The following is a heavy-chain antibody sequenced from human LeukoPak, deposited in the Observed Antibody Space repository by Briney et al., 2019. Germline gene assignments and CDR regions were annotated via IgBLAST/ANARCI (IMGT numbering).Heavy chain of an antibody. CDR1: GFTFSSYS. CDR3: ARDNITVAGLDY. D-gene: IGHD6-19*01. CDR2: ISSSSSYI. Sequence: GGSLGLSCAASGFTFSSYSMNWVRQAPGKGLEWVSSISSSSSYIYYADSVKGRFTISRDNAKNSLYLQMNSLRAEDTAVYYCARDNITVAGLDYWGQGTLVTVSS. J-gene: IGHJ4*02. V-gene: IGHV3-21*01.